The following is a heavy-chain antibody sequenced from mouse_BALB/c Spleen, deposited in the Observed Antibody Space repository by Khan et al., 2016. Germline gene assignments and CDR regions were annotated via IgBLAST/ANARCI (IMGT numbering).Heavy chain of an antibody. CDR3: ARDYYAMDY. CDR2: ISYSGST. J-gene: IGHJ4*01. Sequence: VQLKESGPGLVKFSQSLSLTCTVTGYSITSDYAWNWIRQFPGNKLEWMGYISYSGSTSYKPSLKSRISITRDTSKNQFFLQLNSVTTEDTATYFCARDYYAMDYWGQGTSVTVSS. CDR1: GYSITSDYA. V-gene: IGHV3-2*02.